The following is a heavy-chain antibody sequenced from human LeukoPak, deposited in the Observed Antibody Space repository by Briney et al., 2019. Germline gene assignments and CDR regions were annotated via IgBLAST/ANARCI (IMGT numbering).Heavy chain of an antibody. Sequence: GGPLRLSCAASGFTFTSYAMTWVRKAPGKGLEGVSAISTSGGTTYYEDSVKGRFTISRDNSKRTLYLQIDSLRADDTAVYYCAKGHGDYKGNYFDYWGQGTLVTVSS. CDR3: AKGHGDYKGNYFDY. CDR2: ISTSGGTT. J-gene: IGHJ4*02. D-gene: IGHD4-17*01. CDR1: GFTFTSYA. V-gene: IGHV3-23*01.